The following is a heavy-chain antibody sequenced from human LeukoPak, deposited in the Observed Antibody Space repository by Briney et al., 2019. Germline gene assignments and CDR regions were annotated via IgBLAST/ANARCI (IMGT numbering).Heavy chain of an antibody. V-gene: IGHV3-21*04. Sequence: PGGSLRLSCAASGFTFSSYSMNWVRQAPGKGLEWVSSISSSSSYIYYADSVKGRFTISRDNAKNSLYLQMSSLRAEDAAVYFCAKKSWDNWFDPWGQGTLVTVSS. CDR3: AKKSWDNWFDP. J-gene: IGHJ5*02. CDR2: ISSSSSYI. CDR1: GFTFSSYS. D-gene: IGHD6-13*01.